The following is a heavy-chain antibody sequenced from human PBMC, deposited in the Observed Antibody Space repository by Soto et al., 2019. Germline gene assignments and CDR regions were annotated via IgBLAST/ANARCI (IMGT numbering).Heavy chain of an antibody. V-gene: IGHV5-10-1*01. CDR1: GYSFTSYW. J-gene: IGHJ6*02. CDR3: AGQGRDYYDSSGYLHGMDV. D-gene: IGHD3-22*01. Sequence: PGESLKISCKGSGYSFTSYWISWVRQMPGKGLEWMGRIDPSDSYTNYSPSFQGHVTISADKSISTAYLQWSSLKASDTAMYYCAGQGRDYYDSSGYLHGMDVWGQGTTVTVSS. CDR2: IDPSDSYT.